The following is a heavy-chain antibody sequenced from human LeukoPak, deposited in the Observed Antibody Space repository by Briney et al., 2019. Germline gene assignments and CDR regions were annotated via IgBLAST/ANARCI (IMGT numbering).Heavy chain of an antibody. Sequence: SETLSLTCAVSGGSISSGGYSWSWIRQPPGKGLEWIGYMYHGGSTYYNPSLEGRVTISVDRSKNQFSLKVSSVTAADTAVYYCARERNYPRSNAFDIWGQGKRVTVSS. CDR1: GGSISSGGYS. V-gene: IGHV4-30-2*01. CDR2: MYHGGST. D-gene: IGHD5-24*01. CDR3: ARERNYPRSNAFDI. J-gene: IGHJ3*02.